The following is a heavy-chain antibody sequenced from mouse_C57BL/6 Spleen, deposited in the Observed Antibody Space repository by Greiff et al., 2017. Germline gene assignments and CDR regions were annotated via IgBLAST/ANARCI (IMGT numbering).Heavy chain of an antibody. J-gene: IGHJ4*01. CDR3: ARGEGGYYAGDYAMDY. D-gene: IGHD2-3*01. CDR2: INPNNGGT. V-gene: IGHV1-26*01. CDR1: GYTFTDYY. Sequence: VQLQQSGPELVKPGASVKISCKASGYTFTDYYMNWVKQSHGKSLEWIGDINPNNGGTSYNQKFKGKATLTVDKSSSTAYMELRSLTSEDSAVYYCARGEGGYYAGDYAMDYWGQGTSVTVSS.